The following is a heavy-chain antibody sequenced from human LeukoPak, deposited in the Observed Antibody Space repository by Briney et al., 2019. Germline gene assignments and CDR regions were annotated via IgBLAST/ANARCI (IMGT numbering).Heavy chain of an antibody. CDR2: ISGSGGTT. CDR1: GFTFSNYG. D-gene: IGHD2-21*02. CDR3: AKGRLDYGDYYVDD. J-gene: IGHJ4*02. V-gene: IGHV3-23*01. Sequence: GGSLRLSCAASGFTFSNYGMSWVRQAPGKGLEWVSVISGSGGTTYYADSVKGRFTISRDNSKNALYLQMNSLRAEDTSLYYCAKGRLDYGDYYVDDWGQGTLVTVSS.